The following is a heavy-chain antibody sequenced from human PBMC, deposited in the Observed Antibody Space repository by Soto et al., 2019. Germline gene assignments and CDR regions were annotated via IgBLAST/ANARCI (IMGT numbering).Heavy chain of an antibody. CDR2: FDPEDGVT. Sequence: ASVKVSCKVSGYTLTELSMHWVRQAPGKGLEWMGGFDPEDGVTIYAQKFQGRVTMTEDTSTDTAYMELSSLRSEDTAVYYCATWFRWDDAFDIWGQGTMVTVSS. J-gene: IGHJ3*02. D-gene: IGHD1-26*01. CDR3: ATWFRWDDAFDI. V-gene: IGHV1-24*01. CDR1: GYTLTELS.